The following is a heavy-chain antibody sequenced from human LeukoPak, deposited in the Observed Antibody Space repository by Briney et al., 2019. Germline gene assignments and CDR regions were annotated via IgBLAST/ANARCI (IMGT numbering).Heavy chain of an antibody. CDR1: GGSIGSYY. V-gene: IGHV4-4*07. CDR2: IYTSGST. Sequence: SETLSLTCTVSGGSIGSYYWSWIRQPAGKGLEWIGRIYTSGSTNYNPSLKSRVTMSVDTSKNQFSLKLSSVTAADTAVYYCASHDYVWGSYSPWGQGTLVTVSS. D-gene: IGHD3-16*01. CDR3: ASHDYVWGSYSP. J-gene: IGHJ4*02.